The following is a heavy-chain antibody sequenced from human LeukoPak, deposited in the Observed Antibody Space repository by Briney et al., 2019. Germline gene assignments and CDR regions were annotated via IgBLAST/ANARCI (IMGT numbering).Heavy chain of an antibody. CDR3: ARFAAPRTYCGGDCYFDY. Sequence: PSETLSLTCTVSGGSISSSSYYWSWIRQPPGKGLEWIGYIYYSGSTNYNPSLKSRVTISVDTSKNQFSLKLSSVTAADTAVYYCARFAAPRTYCGGDCYFDYWGQGTLVTVSS. D-gene: IGHD2-21*02. CDR1: GGSISSSSYY. CDR2: IYYSGST. V-gene: IGHV4-61*01. J-gene: IGHJ4*02.